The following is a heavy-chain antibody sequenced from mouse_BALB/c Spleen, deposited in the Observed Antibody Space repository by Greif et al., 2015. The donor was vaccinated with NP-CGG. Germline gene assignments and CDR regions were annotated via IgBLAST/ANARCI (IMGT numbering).Heavy chain of an antibody. CDR3: ARRKDEYGNYYYAMDY. CDR2: INPYNDGT. CDR1: GYTFTSYV. Sequence: EVQLQQSGPELVKPGASVKMSCKASGYTFTSYVMHWVKQKPGQGLEWIGYINPYNDGTKYNEKFKGKATLTSDKSSSTAYMELSSLTSEDSAVYYCARRKDEYGNYYYAMDYWGQGTSVTVSS. D-gene: IGHD2-10*02. J-gene: IGHJ4*01. V-gene: IGHV1-14*01.